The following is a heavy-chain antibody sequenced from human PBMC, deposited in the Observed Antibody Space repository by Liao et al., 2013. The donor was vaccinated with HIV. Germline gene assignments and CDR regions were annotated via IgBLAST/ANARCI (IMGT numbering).Heavy chain of an antibody. CDR2: IYTSGTA. V-gene: IGHV4-4*07. J-gene: IGHJ3*02. CDR3: ATNYYYDSSAYYGAFDI. D-gene: IGHD3-22*01. Sequence: QVQLQESGPGLVKPSETLSLTCTVSGGSISSYYWSWIRQPAGKGLEWIGRIYTSGTAHYNPSLKSRVTMSIDTSKIHFSLRLSSVTAADTAVYYCATNYYYDSSAYYGAFDIWGLGTMVTVSS. CDR1: GGSISSYY.